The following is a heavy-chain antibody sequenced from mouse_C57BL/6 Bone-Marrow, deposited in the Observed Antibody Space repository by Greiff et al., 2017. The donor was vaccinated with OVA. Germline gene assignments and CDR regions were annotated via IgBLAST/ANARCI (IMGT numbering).Heavy chain of an antibody. V-gene: IGHV5-6*01. CDR3: ARQYYGSSVAY. J-gene: IGHJ3*01. Sequence: EVQLVESGGDLVKPGGSLKLSCAASGFTFSSYGMSWVRQTPDKRLEWVATISSGGSYTYYPDSVKGRFTISRDNAKNTLYLQMSSLTSEDTAMYYCARQYYGSSVAYWGRGTLVTVSA. CDR1: GFTFSSYG. CDR2: ISSGGSYT. D-gene: IGHD1-1*01.